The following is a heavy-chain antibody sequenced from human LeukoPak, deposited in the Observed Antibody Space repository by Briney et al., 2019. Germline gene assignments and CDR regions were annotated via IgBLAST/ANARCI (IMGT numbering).Heavy chain of an antibody. CDR2: ISSSGSTI. CDR3: ARTQQWLATGGWYWFDT. Sequence: PGGSLRLSCAASGFTFSSYEMNWVRQAPGKGLEWVSYISSSGSTIYYADSVKGRFTISRDNSKNTVYLQMGSLRAEDMAVYYCARTQQWLATGGWYWFDTWGQGTLVTVSS. V-gene: IGHV3-48*03. CDR1: GFTFSSYE. J-gene: IGHJ5*02. D-gene: IGHD6-19*01.